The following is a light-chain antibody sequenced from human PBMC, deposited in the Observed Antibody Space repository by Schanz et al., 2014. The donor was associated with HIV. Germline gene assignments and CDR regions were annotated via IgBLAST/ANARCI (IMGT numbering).Light chain of an antibody. J-gene: IGLJ3*02. V-gene: IGLV1-44*01. CDR1: SPNIGSNS. CDR2: GND. Sequence: QSVLTQPPSASGTPGQRVTISCSGSSPNIGSNSVNWYHQVPGTAPKLLIYGNDQRPSGVPDRFSGSKSGTSASLAISRLQSEDEADYFCATWDDKLKGPVFGGGTKLTVL. CDR3: ATWDDKLKGPV.